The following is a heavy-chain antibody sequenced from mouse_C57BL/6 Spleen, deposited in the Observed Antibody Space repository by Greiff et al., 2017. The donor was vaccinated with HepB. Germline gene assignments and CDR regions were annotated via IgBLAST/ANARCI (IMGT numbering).Heavy chain of an antibody. CDR2: INPGSGGT. CDR3: ARWRGAMDY. J-gene: IGHJ4*01. V-gene: IGHV1-54*01. Sequence: VQLQQSGAELVRPGPSVKVSCKASGYAFTNYLIEWVKQRPGQGLEWIGVINPGSGGTNYNEKFKGKATLTADKSSSTAYMQLSSLTSEDSAVYFCARWRGAMDYWGQGTSVTVSS. CDR1: GYAFTNYL.